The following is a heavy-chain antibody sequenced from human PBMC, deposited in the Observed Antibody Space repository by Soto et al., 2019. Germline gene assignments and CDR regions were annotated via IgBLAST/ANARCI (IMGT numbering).Heavy chain of an antibody. D-gene: IGHD3-22*01. J-gene: IGHJ4*02. CDR3: ARGRPAHYDSSGYCLDY. CDR2: IGGAGDT. CDR1: GFTFGSYD. V-gene: IGHV3-13*01. Sequence: PGGSLRLSCAASGFTFGSYDMHWVRQATGKGLEWVSAIGGAGDTYYPGSVKGRFTISRENAKNSLYLQMNSLRAGDTAVYYCARGRPAHYDSSGYCLDYWGQGTLVTSPQ.